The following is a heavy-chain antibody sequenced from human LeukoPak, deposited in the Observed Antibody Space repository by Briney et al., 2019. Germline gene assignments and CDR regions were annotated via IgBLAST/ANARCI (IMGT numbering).Heavy chain of an antibody. Sequence: GASVKVSCKTSGYTFTSYDMHWVRQAPGQGLEWMGIINPSGGSTSYAQKFQGRVTMTTDTSTSTAYMELRSLRSDDTAVYYCARDPGGFWSGNYWGQGTLVTVSS. J-gene: IGHJ4*02. CDR1: GYTFTSYD. V-gene: IGHV1-46*01. CDR2: INPSGGST. CDR3: ARDPGGFWSGNY. D-gene: IGHD3-3*01.